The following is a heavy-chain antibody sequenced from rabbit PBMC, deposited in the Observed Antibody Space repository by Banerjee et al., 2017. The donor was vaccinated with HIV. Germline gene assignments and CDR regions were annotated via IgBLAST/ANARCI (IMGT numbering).Heavy chain of an antibody. CDR3: ARGPDYTAYGYDL. D-gene: IGHD6-1*01. V-gene: IGHV1S45*01. CDR1: GFDSSRYYY. J-gene: IGHJ4*01. Sequence: QEQLVESGGGLVQPEGSLTLTCKASGFDSSRYYYMCWVRQAPGKGLEWIACIYTADYRTHYASWAKGRFTISTTSSTTVTLQMTSLTAADTATYFCARGPDYTAYGYDLWGQGTLVTVS. CDR2: IYTADYRT.